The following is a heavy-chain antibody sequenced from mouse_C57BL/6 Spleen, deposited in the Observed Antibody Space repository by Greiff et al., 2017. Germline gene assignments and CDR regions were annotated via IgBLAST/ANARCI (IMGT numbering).Heavy chain of an antibody. CDR2: ISSGGEYI. CDR3: TRDRIYYGKGAVDY. V-gene: IGHV5-9-1*02. CDR1: GFTFSSYA. Sequence: EVQLVESGEGLVKPGGSLKLSCAASGFTFSSYAMSWVRQTPEKRLEWVAYISSGGEYIYYAATVQGRFTISRDNARNTLYLQMSSLKSEDTAMYYGTRDRIYYGKGAVDYWGQGTSVTVSS. J-gene: IGHJ4*01. D-gene: IGHD2-1*01.